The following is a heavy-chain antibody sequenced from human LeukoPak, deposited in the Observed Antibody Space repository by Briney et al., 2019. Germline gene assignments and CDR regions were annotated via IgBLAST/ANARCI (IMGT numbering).Heavy chain of an antibody. CDR3: ARDQGYDFWSGYYGSEYGMDV. CDR1: GYTFTGYY. V-gene: IGHV1-2*02. D-gene: IGHD3-3*01. Sequence: ASVRVSCKASGYTFTGYYMHWVRQAPGQGLEWMGWINPNSGGTNYAQKFQGRVTMTRDTSISTAYMELSRLRSGDTAVYYCARDQGYDFWSGYYGSEYGMDVWGQGTTVTVSS. CDR2: INPNSGGT. J-gene: IGHJ6*02.